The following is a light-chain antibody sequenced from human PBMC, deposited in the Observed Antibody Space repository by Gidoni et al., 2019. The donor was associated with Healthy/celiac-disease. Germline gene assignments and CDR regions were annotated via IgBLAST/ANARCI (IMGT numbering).Light chain of an antibody. Sequence: DIQMTQSTSSLSASVGDSVTITCRASQSISSYLNWYQQKPGKAPKLLIYAASSLQSGVPSRFSGSGSGTDFTLTISSLQPEDFATYYCQQSYSTPPLTFGGGTKVEIK. CDR3: QQSYSTPPLT. CDR2: AAS. V-gene: IGKV1-39*01. CDR1: QSISSY. J-gene: IGKJ4*01.